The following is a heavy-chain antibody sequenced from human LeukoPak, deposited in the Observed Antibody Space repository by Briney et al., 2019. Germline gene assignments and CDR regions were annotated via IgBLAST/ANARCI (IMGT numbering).Heavy chain of an antibody. CDR1: GFTFSSYA. V-gene: IGHV3-23*01. D-gene: IGHD4-23*01. CDR3: TRDPHYYHGNPHDF. Sequence: GGSLRLSCAASGFTFSSYAMSWVRQAPGKGLEWVSVISGSGGSTYYADSVKGRFTISRDNSKNTLYLQMNSLIIEDTAVYFCTRDPHYYHGNPHDFWGQGTRVTVSS. J-gene: IGHJ4*02. CDR2: ISGSGGST.